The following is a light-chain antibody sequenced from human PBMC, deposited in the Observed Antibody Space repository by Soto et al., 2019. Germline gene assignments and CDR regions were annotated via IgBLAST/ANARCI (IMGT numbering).Light chain of an antibody. V-gene: IGKV3-11*01. Sequence: EIVLTQSPATLSLSPGERATLXXRASQSISTYLAWYQQKPGQAPRLLXYDASNRATGIPARFSGSGSGTEFTLTISSLQSEDFAVYYCQQYNRWPPITFGQGTRLEIK. J-gene: IGKJ5*01. CDR2: DAS. CDR3: QQYNRWPPIT. CDR1: QSISTY.